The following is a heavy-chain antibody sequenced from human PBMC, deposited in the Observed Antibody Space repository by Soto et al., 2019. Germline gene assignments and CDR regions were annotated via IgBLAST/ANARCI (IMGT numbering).Heavy chain of an antibody. D-gene: IGHD5-12*01. J-gene: IGHJ3*02. CDR3: ATWHLREHAYDI. CDR1: GLTVSGKKY. CDR2: VYDLDGT. Sequence: DVQLVESGGGLIQPGGSLRLSCVASGLTVSGKKYMAWVLQAPGKGPEWVSGVYDLDGTYYADSVRGRFTTSIDSSRTTVCLQMRDLRPEDTALYFCATWHLREHAYDIWGQGTMVTVSS. V-gene: IGHV3-53*01.